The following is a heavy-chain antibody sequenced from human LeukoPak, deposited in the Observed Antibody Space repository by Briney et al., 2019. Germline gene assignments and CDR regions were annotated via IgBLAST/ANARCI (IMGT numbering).Heavy chain of an antibody. CDR1: GLTFSSSW. Sequence: GGSLRLSCAVSGLTFSSSWMDWVRQAPGKGLEWAASINPDGNKKYSADSVKGRFTISRVNAENSLYLQMNSLRVEDTAFYYCARDLAYSRLDYWGQGMLVTVSS. J-gene: IGHJ4*02. CDR2: INPDGNKK. CDR3: ARDLAYSRLDY. V-gene: IGHV3-7*01. D-gene: IGHD5-18*01.